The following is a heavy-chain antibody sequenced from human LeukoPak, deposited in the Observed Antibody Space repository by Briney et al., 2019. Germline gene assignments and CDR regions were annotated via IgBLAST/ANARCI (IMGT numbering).Heavy chain of an antibody. V-gene: IGHV1-69-2*01. J-gene: IGHJ4*02. CDR1: GYTFTDYY. D-gene: IGHD3-16*01. Sequence: ASVKVSCKVSGYTFTDYYMHWVQQAPGKGLEWMGLVDPEDGETIYAEKFQGGVTITADTSTDTAYMELSSLRSEDTAVYYCATSYTTGNDYWGQGTLVTVSS. CDR3: ATSYTTGNDY. CDR2: VDPEDGET.